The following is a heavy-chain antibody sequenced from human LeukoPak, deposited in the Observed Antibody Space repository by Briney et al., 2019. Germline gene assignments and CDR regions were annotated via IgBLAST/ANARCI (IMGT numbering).Heavy chain of an antibody. CDR2: INPNSGGT. CDR3: ARDGLFASGVGATTGSDY. V-gene: IGHV1-2*02. J-gene: IGHJ4*02. Sequence: ASVKVSCKASGYTFIDYYMHWVRQAPGQDLEWMGWINPNSGGTNYTQKFQGRVTMTRDTSVSTVYMELSRLTSDDTAVYYCARDGLFASGVGATTGSDYWGQGTLVTVSS. D-gene: IGHD1-26*01. CDR1: GYTFIDYY.